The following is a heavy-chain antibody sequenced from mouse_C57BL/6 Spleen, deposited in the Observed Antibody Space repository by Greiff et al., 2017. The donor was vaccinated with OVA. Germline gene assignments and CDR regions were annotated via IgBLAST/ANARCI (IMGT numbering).Heavy chain of an antibody. CDR1: GFNFTDYD. D-gene: IGHD1-1*01. CDR2: IDPEGGET. CDR3: SRCYDYEHYAMDY. V-gene: IGHV14-2*01. J-gene: IGHJ4*01. Sequence: VQLQQSGAELVKPGASVKLSCTASGFNFTDYDMHWVKQSTEQGLEWIGMIDPEGGETKYAAKFQGKATITADTSSNTAYLQLSILTSEDTAVFYGSRCYDYEHYAMDYWGQGTSVTVSS.